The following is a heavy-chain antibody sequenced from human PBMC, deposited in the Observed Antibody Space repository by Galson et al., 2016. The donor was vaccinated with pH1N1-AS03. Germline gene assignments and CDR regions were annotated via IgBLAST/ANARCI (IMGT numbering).Heavy chain of an antibody. CDR1: GFIFSHYW. J-gene: IGHJ4*02. D-gene: IGHD2-15*01. V-gene: IGHV3-74*01. Sequence: LRLSCAVSGFIFSHYWMYWVRQAPGKGLEWVSRINSDGRDTYYADSVKGRFTISRNNAKNTLFLQMNSLRVDDTALYYCARVLVGAAGCDYWGQGTLVTVSS. CDR2: INSDGRDT. CDR3: ARVLVGAAGCDY.